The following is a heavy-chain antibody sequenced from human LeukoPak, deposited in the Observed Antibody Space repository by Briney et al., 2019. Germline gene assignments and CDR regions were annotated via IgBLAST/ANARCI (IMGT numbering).Heavy chain of an antibody. CDR2: IYYSGLT. J-gene: IGHJ4*02. CDR1: GGSVSSSSYY. D-gene: IGHD3-16*01. Sequence: SETLSLTCTVSGGSVSSSSYYWAWIRQPPGKGLEWIGSIYYSGLTNYSPSLKNRVTISLDTSKNQFSLNINFVTAADTAVYYCARDVPGGRNDYWGQGTLVTVSS. CDR3: ARDVPGGRNDY. V-gene: IGHV4-39*07.